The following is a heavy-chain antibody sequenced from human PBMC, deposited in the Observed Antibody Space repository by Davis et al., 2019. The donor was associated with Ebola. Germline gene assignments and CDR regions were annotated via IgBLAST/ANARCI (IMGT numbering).Heavy chain of an antibody. CDR1: GFTFTSSA. J-gene: IGHJ3*02. V-gene: IGHV1-58*02. Sequence: SVKVSCKASGFTFTSSAMQWVRQARGQRLAWIGWIVVGSGNTNYAQKFQERVTITRDMSTSTAYMELSSLRSEDTAVYYCARMGIAVAVGAFDIWGQGTMVTVSS. CDR2: IVVGSGNT. D-gene: IGHD6-19*01. CDR3: ARMGIAVAVGAFDI.